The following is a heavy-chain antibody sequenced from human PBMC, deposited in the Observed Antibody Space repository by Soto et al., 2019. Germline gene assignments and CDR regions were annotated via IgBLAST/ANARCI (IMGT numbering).Heavy chain of an antibody. CDR1: GGSISSGGYS. J-gene: IGHJ4*02. V-gene: IGHV4-30-2*01. CDR3: ARGPPNTY. Sequence: QLQLQESGSGLVKPSQTLSLICAVSGGSISSGGYSWSWIRQPPGKGLEWIGYIYHSGSTYYNPSLKSRVTISVDRSKNQFSLKLSSVTAADTAVYYCARGPPNTYWGQGTLVTVSS. D-gene: IGHD2-8*01. CDR2: IYHSGST.